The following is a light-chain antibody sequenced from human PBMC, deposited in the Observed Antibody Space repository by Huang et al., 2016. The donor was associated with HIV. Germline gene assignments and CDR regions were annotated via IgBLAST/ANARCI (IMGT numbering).Light chain of an antibody. V-gene: IGKV2-28*01. CDR3: MQALQTPTT. CDR2: LGS. J-gene: IGKJ4*01. CDR1: QSLLHSNGYNY. Sequence: DIVMTQSPLSLPVTPGEPASISCRSSQSLLHSNGYNYLDWYLQKPGQSPQLLIYLGSNRACGGPDRFSGSRSGTEFTGKISGVEAEDVGVFYCMQALQTPTTFGGGTKVEIK.